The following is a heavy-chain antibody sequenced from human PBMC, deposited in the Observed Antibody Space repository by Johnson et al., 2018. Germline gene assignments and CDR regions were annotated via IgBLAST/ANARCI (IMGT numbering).Heavy chain of an antibody. CDR1: GFSFRSYG. J-gene: IGHJ6*02. CDR3: ARELPRDYGMDV. V-gene: IGHV3-33*01. CDR2: IWYEGSSK. Sequence: QVQLQESGGGVVQPGRSLRLSCAASGFSFRSYGMHWVRQAPGKGLEWVSQIWYEGSSKYYADSVKGRFTISRDNSKNTLFLQMNSLRVEETGLYYFARELPRDYGMDVWGQGTTVTVSS.